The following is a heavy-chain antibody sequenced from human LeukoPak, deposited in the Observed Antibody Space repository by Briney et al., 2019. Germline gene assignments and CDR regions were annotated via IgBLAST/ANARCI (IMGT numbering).Heavy chain of an antibody. Sequence: PSETLSPTCILSGGSLSYYYWSWIRQLPGKGLEWIGYIYYIGSTHYNPSLKTQVTISVDTSKNQFSLNLTSVTTADTAVYYCARVSCSSTSCPRRDALDVWGQGTMVTVSS. CDR1: GGSLSYYY. D-gene: IGHD2-2*01. V-gene: IGHV4-59*01. J-gene: IGHJ3*01. CDR3: ARVSCSSTSCPRRDALDV. CDR2: IYYIGST.